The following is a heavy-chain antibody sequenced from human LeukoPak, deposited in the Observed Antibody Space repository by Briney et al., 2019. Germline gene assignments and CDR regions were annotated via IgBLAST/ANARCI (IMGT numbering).Heavy chain of an antibody. Sequence: GGSLRLSCAASGFTFSSYSMNWVRQAPGKGLEWVSYISSGSSTIYYADSVKGRFTISRDNDKNSLYLQMNSLRAEDTAVYYCARVRNLRGDYWGQGTLVTVSS. CDR1: GFTFSSYS. J-gene: IGHJ4*02. CDR2: ISSGSSTI. V-gene: IGHV3-48*01. D-gene: IGHD4-17*01. CDR3: ARVRNLRGDY.